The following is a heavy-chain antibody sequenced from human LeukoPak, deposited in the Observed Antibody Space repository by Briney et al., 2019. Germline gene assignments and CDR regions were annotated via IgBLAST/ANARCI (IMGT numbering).Heavy chain of an antibody. CDR1: GYTFTGYY. CDR2: INPNSGGT. J-gene: IGHJ5*02. Sequence: GASVKVSCKASGYTFTGYYTHWVRQAPGQGLEWMGWINPNSGGTNYAQKFQGWVTMTRDTSISTAYMELSRLRSDDTAVYYCARVPAAGANWFDPWGQGTLVTVSS. CDR3: ARVPAAGANWFDP. D-gene: IGHD2-2*01. V-gene: IGHV1-2*04.